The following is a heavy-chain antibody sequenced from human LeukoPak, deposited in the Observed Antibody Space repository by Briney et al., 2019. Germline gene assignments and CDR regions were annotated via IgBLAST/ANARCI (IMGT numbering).Heavy chain of an antibody. CDR1: GFTFSSYS. D-gene: IGHD6-13*01. V-gene: IGHV3-48*04. J-gene: IGHJ4*02. CDR2: ISSSSSTI. CDR3: ARGEKSSFDY. Sequence: GGSLRLSCAASGFTFSSYSMNWVRQAPGKGLEWVSYISSSSSTIYYADSVKGRFTISRDNAKNSLYLQMNSLRVDDTAVYYCARGEKSSFDYWGQGTLVTVSS.